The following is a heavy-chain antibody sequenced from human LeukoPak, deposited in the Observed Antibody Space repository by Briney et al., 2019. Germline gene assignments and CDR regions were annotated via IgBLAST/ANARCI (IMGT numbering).Heavy chain of an antibody. V-gene: IGHV3-48*04. CDR2: ISSSGSTI. CDR3: AELGITMIGGV. Sequence: GGSLRLSCAASGFTFSSYSMNWVRQAPGKGLEWVSFISSSGSTIYYADSVKGRFTISRDNAKNSLYLQMNSLRAEDTAVYYCAELGITMIGGVWGKGTTVTISS. D-gene: IGHD3-10*02. CDR1: GFTFSSYS. J-gene: IGHJ6*04.